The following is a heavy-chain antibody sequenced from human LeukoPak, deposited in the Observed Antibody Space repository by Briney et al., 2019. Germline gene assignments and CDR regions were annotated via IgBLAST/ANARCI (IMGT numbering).Heavy chain of an antibody. CDR2: INQDGSQK. CDR3: ARDPDILTGIALDI. J-gene: IGHJ3*02. CDR1: GFTFSSDW. Sequence: GGSLRLSCAASGFTFSSDWMSWVRQAPGKGLEWVANINQDGSQKYYIDSVKGRFTISRDNPKNSLYLQMNSLRAEDTAVYYCARDPDILTGIALDIWGQGTMVTVSS. D-gene: IGHD3-9*01. V-gene: IGHV3-7*05.